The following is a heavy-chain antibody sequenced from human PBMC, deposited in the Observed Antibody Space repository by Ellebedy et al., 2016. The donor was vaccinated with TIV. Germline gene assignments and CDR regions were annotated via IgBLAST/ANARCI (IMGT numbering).Heavy chain of an antibody. CDR1: GFTFSSYW. CDR2: INTDGTTT. CDR3: ATNKDYIMGY. D-gene: IGHD4-11*01. V-gene: IGHV3-74*01. J-gene: IGHJ4*02. Sequence: PGGSLRLSCAVSGFTFSSYWMHWVRQAPGKGLVWVSRINTDGTTTTYADSVKGRFTISRDNAKNTLYLQMNSLRAEDTAVYDCATNKDYIMGYWGQGTLVTVSS.